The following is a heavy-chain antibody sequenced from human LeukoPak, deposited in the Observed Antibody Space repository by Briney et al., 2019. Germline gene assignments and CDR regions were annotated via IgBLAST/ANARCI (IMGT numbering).Heavy chain of an antibody. J-gene: IGHJ5*02. Sequence: PSETLSLTCTVSGGSISSYYRSWIRQPAGKGLEWIGRIYTSGSTNYNPSLKSRVTMSVDTSKNQFSLKLSSVTAADTAVYYCARGPYSSSSEWFDPWGQGTLVTVSS. CDR2: IYTSGST. CDR3: ARGPYSSSSEWFDP. CDR1: GGSISSYY. D-gene: IGHD6-6*01. V-gene: IGHV4-4*07.